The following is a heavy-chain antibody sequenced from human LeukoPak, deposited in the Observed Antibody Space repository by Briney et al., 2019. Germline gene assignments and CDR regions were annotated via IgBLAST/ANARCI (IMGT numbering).Heavy chain of an antibody. CDR3: ARDYYDSSGYSGAFDI. D-gene: IGHD3-22*01. CDR2: ISSSSSYI. Sequence: GGSLRLSCVASGFTFSSYTMNWVRQAPGKGLEWVSSISSSSSYIYYADSVKGRFTISRDNAKNSLYLQMNSLRAEDTAVYYCARDYYDSSGYSGAFDIWGQGTMVTVSS. J-gene: IGHJ3*02. CDR1: GFTFSSYT. V-gene: IGHV3-21*01.